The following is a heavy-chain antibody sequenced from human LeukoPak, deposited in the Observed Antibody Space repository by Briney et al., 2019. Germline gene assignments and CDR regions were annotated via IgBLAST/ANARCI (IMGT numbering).Heavy chain of an antibody. J-gene: IGHJ5*02. CDR2: VYYIGTT. Sequence: SETLSLTCTVSGGSVRSPDSYWSWIRQPPGKGLEWIGNVYYIGTTSYNSSLKSRVTISVDISKNHFSLEVTSVTAADTAVYFCARNTSSSPWFDPWGQGTLVTVSS. CDR1: GGSVRSPDSY. CDR3: ARNTSSSPWFDP. V-gene: IGHV4-61*03. D-gene: IGHD6-6*01.